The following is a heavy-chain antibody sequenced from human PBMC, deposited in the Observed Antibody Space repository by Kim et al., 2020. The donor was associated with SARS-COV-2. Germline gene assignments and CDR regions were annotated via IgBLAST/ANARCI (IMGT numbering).Heavy chain of an antibody. CDR2: IYYSGST. J-gene: IGHJ5*02. CDR1: GGSISSYY. V-gene: IGHV4-59*13. Sequence: SETLSLTCTVSGGSISSYYWSWIRQPPGKGLEWIGYIYYSGSTNYNPSLKSRVTISVDTSKNQFSLKLSSVTAADTAVYYCARWKYQESEVWFDPWGQGTLVTVSS. CDR3: ARWKYQESEVWFDP. D-gene: IGHD2-2*01.